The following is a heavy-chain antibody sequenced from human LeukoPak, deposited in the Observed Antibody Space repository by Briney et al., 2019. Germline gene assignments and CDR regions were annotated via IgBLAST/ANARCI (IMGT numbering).Heavy chain of an antibody. Sequence: SGGSLSLFCCASGFSFSRDYMRWVPESPGKALECVAKIEPDGSQQYYVDSVRGRFTISRDNSKNSLYLHLNFLRAADTAVYYCVTETWWRFDHWGQGSLVTVSS. CDR1: GFSFSRDY. D-gene: IGHD2-15*01. CDR3: VTETWWRFDH. CDR2: IEPDGSQQ. V-gene: IGHV3-7*01. J-gene: IGHJ4*02.